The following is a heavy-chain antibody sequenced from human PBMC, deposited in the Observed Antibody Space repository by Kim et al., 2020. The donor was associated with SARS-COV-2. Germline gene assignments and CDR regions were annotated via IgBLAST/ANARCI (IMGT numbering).Heavy chain of an antibody. J-gene: IGHJ4*02. CDR1: GGSISSSSYY. CDR2: IYYSGST. CDR3: ARTYYDILTGYYLYFDY. Sequence: SETLSLTCTVSGGSISSSSYYWGWIRQPPGKGLEWIGSIYYSGSTYYNPSLKSRVIISVDTSKNQFSLKLSSVTAADTAVYYCARTYYDILTGYYLYFDYWGQGTLVTVSS. V-gene: IGHV4-39*07. D-gene: IGHD3-9*01.